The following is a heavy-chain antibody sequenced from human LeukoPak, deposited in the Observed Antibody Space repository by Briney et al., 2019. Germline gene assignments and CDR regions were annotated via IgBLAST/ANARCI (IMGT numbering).Heavy chain of an antibody. J-gene: IGHJ4*02. V-gene: IGHV3-30*18. D-gene: IGHD6-13*01. CDR1: GFTFSIYD. Sequence: GGSLRLSCAASGFTFSIYDMHWVRQAPGKGLEWVAVISYDGSNKYYADSVKGRFTISRDNSKNSLYLQMNSLRAEDTAVYYCAKVLSSSWGYFGFWGQGTLVTVSS. CDR2: ISYDGSNK. CDR3: AKVLSSSWGYFGF.